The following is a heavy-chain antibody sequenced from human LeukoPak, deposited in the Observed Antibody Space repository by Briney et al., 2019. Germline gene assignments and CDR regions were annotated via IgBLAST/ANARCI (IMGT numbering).Heavy chain of an antibody. J-gene: IGHJ4*02. CDR3: ASFYLYDSSGPKGY. CDR1: GFTFRTYS. CDR2: IGGSGSFI. Sequence: GGSLRLSCAASGFTFRTYSIIWVRQAPGKGLEWVSHIGGSGSFIYYADSVKGRFTISRDNAKNSLYLQMNSLRAEDTAVYYCASFYLYDSSGPKGYWGQGTLVTVSS. D-gene: IGHD3-22*01. V-gene: IGHV3-21*05.